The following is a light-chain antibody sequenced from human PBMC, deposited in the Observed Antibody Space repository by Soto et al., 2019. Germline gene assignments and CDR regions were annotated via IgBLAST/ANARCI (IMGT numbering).Light chain of an antibody. CDR1: SSDIGGYNY. Sequence: QSALTQPASVSGSPGQSTTISCTGTSSDIGGYNYVSWYQQLPGEAPKLIIYDVSDRPSGVSTRFSGSKSGNTASLTISGLQAEDEGDYYCSSFTSRHTYVFGTGTKVDRP. V-gene: IGLV2-14*01. J-gene: IGLJ1*01. CDR2: DVS. CDR3: SSFTSRHTYV.